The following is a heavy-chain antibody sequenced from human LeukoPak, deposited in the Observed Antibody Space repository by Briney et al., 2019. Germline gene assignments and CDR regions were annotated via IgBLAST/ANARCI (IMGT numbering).Heavy chain of an antibody. CDR1: GDSISSSNW. J-gene: IGHJ6*01. Sequence: PSGTLSLTCAVSGDSISSSNWCSWVRQPPGKVLEWIGNIFYSGSTYNNPSLKSRVTISVDTSKNHFSLQLSSVTAADTAVYYCAIDRLYCSSTSGLDVWGKGTTVTVS. D-gene: IGHD2-2*01. V-gene: IGHV4-4*02. CDR3: AIDRLYCSSTSGLDV. CDR2: IFYSGST.